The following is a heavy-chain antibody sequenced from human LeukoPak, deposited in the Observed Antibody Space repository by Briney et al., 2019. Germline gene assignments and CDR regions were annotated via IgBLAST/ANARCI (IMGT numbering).Heavy chain of an antibody. CDR3: AKVGIAAVNAFDI. Sequence: GGSLRLSCAASGSTFSSYWMSWVRQAPGKGLEWVSAISGSGGSTYYADSVKGRFTISRDNSKNTLYLQMNSLRAEDTAVYYCAKVGIAAVNAFDIWGQGTMVTVSS. J-gene: IGHJ3*02. CDR1: GSTFSSYW. V-gene: IGHV3-23*01. CDR2: ISGSGGST. D-gene: IGHD6-13*01.